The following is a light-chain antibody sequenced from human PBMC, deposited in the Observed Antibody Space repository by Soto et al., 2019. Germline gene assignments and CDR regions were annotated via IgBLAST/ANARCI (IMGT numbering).Light chain of an antibody. Sequence: DIQMTQSPSTLSASVGDRVTITCRASQSISTWLAWYQQKPGKAPQVLIYTASSLQSGVPSRFSGGGSGTEFTLTINSLQPDDFATYYCQQYDIYPATFGQGTKVEIK. CDR2: TAS. CDR1: QSISTW. CDR3: QQYDIYPAT. V-gene: IGKV1-5*03. J-gene: IGKJ1*01.